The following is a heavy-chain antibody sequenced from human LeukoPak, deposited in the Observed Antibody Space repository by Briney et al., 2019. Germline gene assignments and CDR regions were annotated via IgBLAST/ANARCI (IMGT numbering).Heavy chain of an antibody. CDR1: GFTFNIYA. V-gene: IGHV3-64*01. CDR2: ISSNGGNT. CDR3: ARAPRNYCGGDCYYFDY. Sequence: PGGSLRLSCAASGFTFNIYAMHWVRQAPGKGLEYVSAISSNGGNTYYANSVKGRFTISRDNSKDTLYLQMGSLRAEDMAVYYCARAPRNYCGGDCYYFDYWGQGTLVTVSS. D-gene: IGHD2-21*01. J-gene: IGHJ4*02.